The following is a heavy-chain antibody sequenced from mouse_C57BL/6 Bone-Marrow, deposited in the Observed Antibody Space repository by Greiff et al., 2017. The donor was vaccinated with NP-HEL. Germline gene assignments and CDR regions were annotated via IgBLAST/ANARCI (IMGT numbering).Heavy chain of an antibody. V-gene: IGHV1-85*01. CDR2: IYPRAGST. Sequence: VQGVESGPELVKPGASVKLSCKASGYTFTSYDINWVKQRPGQGLEGIGWIYPRAGSTKYNEKFKGKATLTVDTSSSTAYMELPSLTSEDSAVYFCARDYYGSSYWYFDVWGTGTTVTVSS. CDR3: ARDYYGSSYWYFDV. CDR1: GYTFTSYD. J-gene: IGHJ1*03. D-gene: IGHD1-1*01.